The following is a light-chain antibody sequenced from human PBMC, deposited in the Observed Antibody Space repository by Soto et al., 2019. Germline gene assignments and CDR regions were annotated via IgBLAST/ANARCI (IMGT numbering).Light chain of an antibody. CDR1: QSVSNY. CDR3: QQRSNWAVT. Sequence: EIVLTQSLGTLTLSPGERATLSCRASQSVSNYIAWYQQKPGQAPRLLIYDASTRATVISARFSGSWSGTYFILSISFLGPEDFAVYYCQQRSNWAVTFGQGTKV. V-gene: IGKV3-11*01. J-gene: IGKJ1*01. CDR2: DAS.